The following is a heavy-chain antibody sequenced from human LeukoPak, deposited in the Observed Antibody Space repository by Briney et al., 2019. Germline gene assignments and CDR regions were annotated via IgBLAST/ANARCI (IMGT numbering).Heavy chain of an antibody. Sequence: GGSLSLPCPAPEFTFISYGWTGFGRAPARGLGWGAVIWYDGSNKYYADSVKGRFTISRDNSKNTLYLQMNSLRAEDTAVYYCAKDFKAAAPGWFDPWGQGTLVTVSS. V-gene: IGHV3-33*06. D-gene: IGHD6-13*01. J-gene: IGHJ5*02. CDR2: IWYDGSNK. CDR1: EFTFISYG. CDR3: AKDFKAAAPGWFDP.